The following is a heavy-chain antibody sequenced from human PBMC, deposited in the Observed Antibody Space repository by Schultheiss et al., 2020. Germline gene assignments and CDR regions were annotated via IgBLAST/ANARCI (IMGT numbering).Heavy chain of an antibody. V-gene: IGHV4-4*07. CDR2: IYITSGST. D-gene: IGHD2-8*01. Sequence: TLSLTCAVSGGSISSYYWGWIRQPAGKGLEWIGRIYITSGSTNYNPSLKSRVTMSMHTSMNQVSLRLSSVTAADTAVYYCASDKLMVYAIQLGNWFDPWGQGTLVTVSS. CDR3: ASDKLMVYAIQLGNWFDP. J-gene: IGHJ5*02. CDR1: GGSISSYY.